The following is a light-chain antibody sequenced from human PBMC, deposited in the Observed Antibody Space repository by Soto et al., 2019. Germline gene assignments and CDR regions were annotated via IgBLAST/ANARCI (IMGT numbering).Light chain of an antibody. CDR1: QGINIY. CDR3: QKYDRAPLA. V-gene: IGKV1-27*01. CDR2: AAS. Sequence: DVQMTQSPSSLSASVGDRVTITCRAGQGINIYLAWYQQKPGKVPKLLIDAASTLQTGVPSRFRGSGSGTDFTLTISSLQPEDVATYYFQKYDRAPLAFGGGTKVEIK. J-gene: IGKJ4*01.